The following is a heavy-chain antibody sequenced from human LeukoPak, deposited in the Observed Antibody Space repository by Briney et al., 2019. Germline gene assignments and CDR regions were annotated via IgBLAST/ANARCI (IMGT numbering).Heavy chain of an antibody. CDR3: ASGGSGSYYMDFDY. V-gene: IGHV4-30-2*01. Sequence: SAPLSLTCAVSGASISSGGYSCSWIQQPPGKGLEWIGYIYHSGSTYYNPSLKSRVTISVDRSKNQFSLKLSSVTAADTAVYYCASGGSGSYYMDFDYWGQGTLVTVSS. CDR1: GASISSGGYS. CDR2: IYHSGST. J-gene: IGHJ4*02. D-gene: IGHD1-26*01.